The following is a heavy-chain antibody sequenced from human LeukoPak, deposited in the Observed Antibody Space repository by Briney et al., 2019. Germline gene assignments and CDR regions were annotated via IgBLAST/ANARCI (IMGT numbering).Heavy chain of an antibody. D-gene: IGHD7-27*01. J-gene: IGHJ5*02. V-gene: IGHV3-7*01. CDR1: GFTFSVFW. CDR2: VTQDGSEN. Sequence: GGSLRLSCAASGFTFSVFWMSWVRQAPGEGLEWVASVTQDGSENHYVDSAKGRFTISRDTGKNSLYLQMSSLRAEDTAVYWCRRGHWDDHAWGQGTLVTVSS. CDR3: RRGHWDDHA.